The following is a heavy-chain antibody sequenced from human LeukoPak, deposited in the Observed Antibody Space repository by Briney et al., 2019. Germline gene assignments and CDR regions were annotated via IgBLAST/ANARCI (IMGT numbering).Heavy chain of an antibody. CDR2: GGNSGGT. CDR3: AKNGQSGFSFDP. CDR1: GGSLNGYY. V-gene: IGHV4-34*01. Sequence: SQTLSLTCAVYGGSLNGYYWSWIRQPPGKGLEWIGEGGNSGGTKFNPSLKSRVTISADTSKNQFSLKLSSVTAADTAVYYCAKNGQSGFSFDPWGQGTLVAVSS. D-gene: IGHD1-26*01. J-gene: IGHJ5*02.